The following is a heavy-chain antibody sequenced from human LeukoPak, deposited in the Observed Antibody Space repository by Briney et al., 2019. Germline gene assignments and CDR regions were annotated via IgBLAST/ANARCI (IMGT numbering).Heavy chain of an antibody. CDR3: ARRGSGKDWFDP. Sequence: SETLSLTCTVSGGSISSSEYYWGWIRQPPGKGLEWIASINYSGRTYYNVSLKSRVTISVDASKNQFSLQLSSVTAADTAVFYCARRGSGKDWFDPWGQGTLVTVSS. D-gene: IGHD3-16*01. V-gene: IGHV4-39*01. J-gene: IGHJ5*02. CDR2: INYSGRT. CDR1: GGSISSSEYY.